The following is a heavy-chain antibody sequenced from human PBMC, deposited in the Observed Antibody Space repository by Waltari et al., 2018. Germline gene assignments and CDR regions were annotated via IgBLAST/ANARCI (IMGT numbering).Heavy chain of an antibody. CDR3: ARGGDDFWSVYYSPH. CDR2: MNPHIGIT. V-gene: IGHV1-8*01. D-gene: IGHD3-3*01. CDR1: GYTFTTVP. J-gene: IGHJ4*02. Sequence: QVQLVQSGAEPPKPGASVKVSCKASGYTFTTVPLNWVRQATGQGLEWRGWMNPHIGITGYAQKFHGRVTMTRNTSISTADMDLSSLRSEDTAVYYCARGGDDFWSVYYSPHWGQGTLVTVSS.